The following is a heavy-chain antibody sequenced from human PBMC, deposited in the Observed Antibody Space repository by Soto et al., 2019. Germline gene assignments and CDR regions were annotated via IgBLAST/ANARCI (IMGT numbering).Heavy chain of an antibody. J-gene: IGHJ4*02. CDR2: IIPIFGTA. CDR1: GGTFSSYA. D-gene: IGHD5-18*01. CDR3: ARGSGYSYGHYYFDY. Sequence: ASVKVSCKASGGTFSSYAISWVRQAPGQGLEWMGGIIPIFGTANYAQKFQGRVTITADESTSTAYMELSSLRSEDTAVYYCARGSGYSYGHYYFDYWGQGTLVTVSS. V-gene: IGHV1-69*13.